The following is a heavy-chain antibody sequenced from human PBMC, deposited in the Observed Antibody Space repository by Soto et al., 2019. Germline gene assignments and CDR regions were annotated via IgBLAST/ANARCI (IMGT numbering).Heavy chain of an antibody. CDR1: GGSISSSNW. Sequence: PSETLSLTCAVSGGSISSSNWWSWVRQPPGKGLEWIGEIYHSGSTNYNPSLKSRVTISVDKSKNQFSLKLSSVTAADTAVYYCARGGYYGSGSYYNNWFDPWGQGTLVTVSS. D-gene: IGHD3-10*01. CDR3: ARGGYYGSGSYYNNWFDP. V-gene: IGHV4-4*02. CDR2: IYHSGST. J-gene: IGHJ5*02.